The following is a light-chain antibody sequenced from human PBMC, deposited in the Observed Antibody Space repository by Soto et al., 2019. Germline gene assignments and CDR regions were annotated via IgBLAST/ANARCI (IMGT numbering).Light chain of an antibody. CDR1: SSDVGGYNY. CDR2: DVS. CDR3: SSYTSSSTVV. Sequence: QSVLTQPASVSGSPGQSITISCTGASSDVGGYNYVSWYQQHPGKAPKLMIYDVSNRPSGVSSRFSGSKSGNTASLTISGLQAEDEGDYYCSSYTSSSTVVFGGGTKLTVL. V-gene: IGLV2-14*01. J-gene: IGLJ2*01.